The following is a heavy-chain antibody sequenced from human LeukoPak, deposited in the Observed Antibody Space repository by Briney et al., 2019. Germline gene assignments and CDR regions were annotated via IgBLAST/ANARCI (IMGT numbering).Heavy chain of an antibody. CDR3: ARDYCSSTSCYWFDP. D-gene: IGHD2-2*01. Sequence: ASVKVSCKASGGTFTSYAISWVRQAPGQGLEWMGGIIPIFGIANYAQKFQGRVTITTDESTSTAYMELSSLRSEDTAVYYCARDYCSSTSCYWFDPWGQGTLVTVSS. CDR2: IIPIFGIA. V-gene: IGHV1-69*05. CDR1: GGTFTSYA. J-gene: IGHJ5*02.